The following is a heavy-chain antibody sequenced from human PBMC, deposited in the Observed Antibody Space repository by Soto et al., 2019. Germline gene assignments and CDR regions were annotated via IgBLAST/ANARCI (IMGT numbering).Heavy chain of an antibody. D-gene: IGHD3-16*01. CDR1: GGLFSSFA. CDR3: ARGGGPYVWLNEF. CDR2: IIPVFGPT. Sequence: QEQLVQSGPEMKKPGSSVKVSCKDSGGLFSSFAISWVRQAPGQGLEWLGGIIPVFGPTNYSEKFQDRVTITADESTNTAYMELSSMTSGDTAIYYCARGGGPYVWLNEFWGQGTLVTVSS. V-gene: IGHV1-69*01. J-gene: IGHJ4*02.